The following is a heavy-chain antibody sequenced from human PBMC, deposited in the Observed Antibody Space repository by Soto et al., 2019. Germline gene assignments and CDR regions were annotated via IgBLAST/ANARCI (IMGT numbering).Heavy chain of an antibody. Sequence: PSETLSLTCGGSGGSITTYKWWTWVRQTPGKGLEWIGEIYDSGDTRYNPSLKSRVTISKDTSKNELSLKLNSVTVADTAVYYCATCQLGEYYYAMDIWGQGTTVTVSS. J-gene: IGHJ6*02. CDR3: ATCQLGEYYYAMDI. CDR2: IYDSGDT. D-gene: IGHD7-27*01. CDR1: GGSITTYKW. V-gene: IGHV4-4*02.